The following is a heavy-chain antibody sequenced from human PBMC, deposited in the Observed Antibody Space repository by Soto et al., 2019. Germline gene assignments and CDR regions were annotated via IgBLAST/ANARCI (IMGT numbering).Heavy chain of an antibody. D-gene: IGHD4-17*01. CDR1: GGSISSSSYY. V-gene: IGHV4-39*01. Sequence: QLQLQESGPGLVKPSETLSLTCTVSGGSISSSSYYWVWIRQPPGKGLEWTGSIYYSGSNYYNPSLNRRVPISVNKSQNQFALKRISVTAADTAVYYCARHVRQWVTTVSYAFDIWGQVTMVTVSS. CDR2: IYYSGSN. J-gene: IGHJ3*02. CDR3: ARHVRQWVTTVSYAFDI.